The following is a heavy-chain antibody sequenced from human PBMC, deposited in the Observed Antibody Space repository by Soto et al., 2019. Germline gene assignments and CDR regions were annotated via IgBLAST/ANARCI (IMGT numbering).Heavy chain of an antibody. CDR3: ARDVITMVRGVKGVSFDP. D-gene: IGHD3-10*01. CDR2: IYYSGST. V-gene: IGHV4-30-4*01. Sequence: SETLSLTCTVSGGSISSGDYYWSWIRQPPGKGLEWIGYIYYSGSTYYNPSLKGRVTISVDTSKNQFSLKLSSMTAADTAVYYCARDVITMVRGVKGVSFDPWGQGTLVTVSS. J-gene: IGHJ5*02. CDR1: GGSISSGDYY.